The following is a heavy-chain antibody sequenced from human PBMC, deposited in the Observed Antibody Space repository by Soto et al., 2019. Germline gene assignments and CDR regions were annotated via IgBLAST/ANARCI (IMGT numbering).Heavy chain of an antibody. Sequence: QVQLVQSGAEVKKPGSSVKVSCKASGGTFSSYAISWVRQAPGQGLEWMGGIIPIFGTANYAQKFQGRVTITADESTSTAYMELSSLRSEDMAVYYCARGGDCSSTSCYGAYYYYYGMDVWGQGTTVTVSS. CDR3: ARGGDCSSTSCYGAYYYYYGMDV. V-gene: IGHV1-69*01. CDR1: GGTFSSYA. CDR2: IIPIFGTA. D-gene: IGHD2-2*01. J-gene: IGHJ6*02.